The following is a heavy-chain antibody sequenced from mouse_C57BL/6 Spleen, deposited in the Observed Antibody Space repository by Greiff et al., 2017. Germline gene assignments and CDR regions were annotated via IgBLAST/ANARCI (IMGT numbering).Heavy chain of an antibody. CDR1: GYTFTSYW. Sequence: QVQLQQPGAELVMPGASVKLSCKASGYTFTSYWMHWVKQRPGQGLEWIGEIDPSDSYTNYNQKFKGKSTLTVDNSSSTAYMQLSSLTSEDSAVYYCARGGSGYYYAMDYWGQGTSVTVSS. V-gene: IGHV1-69*01. CDR2: IDPSDSYT. D-gene: IGHD3-2*02. J-gene: IGHJ4*01. CDR3: ARGGSGYYYAMDY.